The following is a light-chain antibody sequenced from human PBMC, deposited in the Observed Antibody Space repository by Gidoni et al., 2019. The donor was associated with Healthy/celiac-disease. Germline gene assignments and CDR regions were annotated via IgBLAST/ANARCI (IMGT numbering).Light chain of an antibody. CDR1: QIVSSY. CDR2: DAS. Sequence: EIVMTQSPATLTLSPAERATLSCRASQIVSSYVAWYQQKPGQAPRLLIYDASNRATGIPARFSGSGSGTVFTLTISSLEPEYFAVYYCQQRSNLLTFGGGTKVEIK. V-gene: IGKV3-11*01. CDR3: QQRSNLLT. J-gene: IGKJ4*01.